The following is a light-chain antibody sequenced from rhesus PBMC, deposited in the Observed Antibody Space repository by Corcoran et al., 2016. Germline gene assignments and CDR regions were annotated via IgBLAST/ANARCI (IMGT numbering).Light chain of an antibody. J-gene: IGKJ1*01. Sequence: DIQMTQSPSSLSASVGDRVTITCRASQGISNWLAWYQQKPGKAPKLLIYRASNLETGVPARFSGSGSGTDFTRTISSLQPEDIATYYCQQHDNSPPWTFGQGTKVEIK. CDR2: RAS. CDR1: QGISNW. CDR3: QQHDNSPPWT. V-gene: IGKV1-69*01.